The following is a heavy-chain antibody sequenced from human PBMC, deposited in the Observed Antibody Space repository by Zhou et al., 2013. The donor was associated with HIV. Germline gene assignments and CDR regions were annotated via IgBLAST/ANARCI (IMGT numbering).Heavy chain of an antibody. J-gene: IGHJ4*02. V-gene: IGHV1-45*02. Sequence: QVQLVQSGAEVKKTGSSVRVSCTASGYTFTFRYLHWVRQAPGQALEWMGWITPFNGKTDYAQKFQDRVTMTRDRSMSTAYMELSSLRSDDTAVYYCAHGRIQASVQKGVPVQWEVTRPLDYWGQGTLVTVS. CDR3: AHGRIQASVQKGVPVQWEVTRPLDY. CDR1: GYTFTFRY. CDR2: ITPFNGKT. D-gene: IGHD1-26*01.